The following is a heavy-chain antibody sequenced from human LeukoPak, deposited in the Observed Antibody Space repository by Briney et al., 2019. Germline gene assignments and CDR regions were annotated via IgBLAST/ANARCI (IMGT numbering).Heavy chain of an antibody. CDR1: GGSFSGYY. V-gene: IGHV4-34*01. CDR2: INHSGST. CDR3: ARPMRMGFYYGMDV. J-gene: IGHJ6*02. D-gene: IGHD5-24*01. Sequence: PSETLSLTCAVYGGSFSGYYWSWIRQPPGKGLEWIGEINHSGSTNYNPSLKSRVTISVDTSKNQFSLKLSSVTAADTAVYYCARPMRMGFYYGMDVWGQGTTVTVSS.